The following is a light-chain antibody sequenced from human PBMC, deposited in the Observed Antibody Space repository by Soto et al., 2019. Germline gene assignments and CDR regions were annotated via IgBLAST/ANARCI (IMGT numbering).Light chain of an antibody. Sequence: EIVMTQSPATLSASPGERATLSCRASQSVSSNLAWYQHKPGQAPRLLIFGASTRATGIPARFSGSGSGTEFTLTISSLQSEDFAVYYCQQYYNYVTFGQGTRLEIK. V-gene: IGKV3-15*01. CDR2: GAS. J-gene: IGKJ5*01. CDR3: QQYYNYVT. CDR1: QSVSSN.